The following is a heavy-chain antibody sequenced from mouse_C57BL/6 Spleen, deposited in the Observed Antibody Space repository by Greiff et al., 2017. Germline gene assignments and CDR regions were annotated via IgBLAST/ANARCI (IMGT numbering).Heavy chain of an antibody. CDR1: GFTFSSYG. Sequence: EVKLVESGGDLVKPGGSLKLSCAASGFTFSSYGMSWVRQTPDKRLEWVATISSGGSYTYYPDRVKGRFTISRDNAKNTLYLQMSSLKSEDTAMYYCAREDYYGSSSWFAYWGQGTLVTVSA. D-gene: IGHD1-1*01. CDR3: AREDYYGSSSWFAY. CDR2: ISSGGSYT. J-gene: IGHJ3*01. V-gene: IGHV5-6*01.